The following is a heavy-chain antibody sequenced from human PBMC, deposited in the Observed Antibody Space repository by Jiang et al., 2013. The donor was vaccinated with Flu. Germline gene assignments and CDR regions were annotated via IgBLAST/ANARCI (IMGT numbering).Heavy chain of an antibody. J-gene: IGHJ4*02. CDR3: ATDSNGFAAY. CDR1: YA. V-gene: IGHV1-69*01. Sequence: YAISWVRQAPGQGLEWMGGIIPXFGTANYAQKFQGRVTITADESTSTAYMELSSLRSEDTAVYYCATDSNGFAAYWGQGTLVTVSS. CDR2: IIPXFGTA. D-gene: IGHD2-21*02.